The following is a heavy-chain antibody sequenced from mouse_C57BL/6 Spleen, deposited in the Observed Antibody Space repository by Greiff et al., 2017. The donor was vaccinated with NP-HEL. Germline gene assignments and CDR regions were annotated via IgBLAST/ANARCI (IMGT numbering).Heavy chain of an antibody. CDR3: AREGWLLDY. J-gene: IGHJ2*01. CDR1: GYTFTSYW. V-gene: IGHV1-52*01. D-gene: IGHD2-3*01. CDR2: IDPSDSET. Sequence: QVQLKQPGAELVRPGSSVKLSCKASGYTFTSYWMHWVKQRPIQGLEWIGNIDPSDSETHYNQKFKDKATLTVDKSSSTAYMQLSSLTSEDSAVYYCAREGWLLDYWGQGTTLTVSS.